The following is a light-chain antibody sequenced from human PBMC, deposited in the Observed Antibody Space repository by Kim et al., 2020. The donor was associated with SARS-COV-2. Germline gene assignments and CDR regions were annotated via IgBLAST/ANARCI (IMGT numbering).Light chain of an antibody. V-gene: IGKV1-33*01. Sequence: ASVGDRVTITCQASQDISVFLNWYQQKPGKAPKLLIYDTSNLETGVPSRFSGGGSGTHFTFTISSLLPEDVATYYCQHYHNLPFTFGPGTKVDIK. J-gene: IGKJ3*01. CDR2: DTS. CDR3: QHYHNLPFT. CDR1: QDISVF.